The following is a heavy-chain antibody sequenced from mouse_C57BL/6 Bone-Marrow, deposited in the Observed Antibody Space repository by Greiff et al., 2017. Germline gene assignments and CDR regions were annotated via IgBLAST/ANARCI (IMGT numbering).Heavy chain of an antibody. Sequence: QVQLKQPGAELVKPGASVKLSCKASGYTFTSYWMHWVKQRPGQGLEWIGMIHPNSGSTNYNEKFKSKATLTVDKSSSTAYMQLSSLTAEDSAVYYCARKGLVFDYWGRGTTLTVSA. CDR3: ARKGLVFDY. D-gene: IGHD3-3*01. CDR2: IHPNSGST. J-gene: IGHJ2*01. V-gene: IGHV1-64*01. CDR1: GYTFTSYW.